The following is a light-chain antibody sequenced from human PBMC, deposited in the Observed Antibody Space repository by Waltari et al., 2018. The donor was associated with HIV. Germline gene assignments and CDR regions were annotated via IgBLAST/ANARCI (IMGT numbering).Light chain of an antibody. CDR3: QVWDSSSGHLVV. Sequence: SYVLTQPPSVSVAPGQTASFTCGGNNIASKRVHWYQQRPGQAPVLVVYDDSDRPSGIPERFSGSNSENTATLTITRVEAGDEADYYCQVWDSSSGHLVVFGGGTKLTVL. V-gene: IGLV3-21*02. CDR1: NIASKR. J-gene: IGLJ2*01. CDR2: DDS.